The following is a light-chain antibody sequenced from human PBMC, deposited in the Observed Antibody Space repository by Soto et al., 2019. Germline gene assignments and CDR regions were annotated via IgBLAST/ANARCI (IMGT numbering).Light chain of an antibody. CDR1: QGISSY. CDR3: QQLNSYPIT. J-gene: IGKJ5*01. V-gene: IGKV1-9*01. Sequence: IQLTQSPSSLSASVGDRVTITCRASQGISSYLAWYQQKPGKAPKLLIYAASTLQGEVPSRFSGSGSGTDFTLTISSLQPEDFATDYCQQLNSYPITFGQGTRLQIK. CDR2: AAS.